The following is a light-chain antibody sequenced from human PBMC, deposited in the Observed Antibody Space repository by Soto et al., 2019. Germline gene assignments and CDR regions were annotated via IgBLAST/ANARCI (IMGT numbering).Light chain of an antibody. J-gene: IGKJ1*01. CDR2: GAS. CDR3: QQYNNWPPWT. CDR1: QSVSTN. Sequence: RVITQSPATLSLSPGERATLSYRASQSVSTNVAWYQQKPGQAPRLLIYGASTRATDIPARFSGSGSGTDFTLTISSLQSEDFAVYYCQQYNNWPPWTFGQGTKVEVK. V-gene: IGKV3-15*01.